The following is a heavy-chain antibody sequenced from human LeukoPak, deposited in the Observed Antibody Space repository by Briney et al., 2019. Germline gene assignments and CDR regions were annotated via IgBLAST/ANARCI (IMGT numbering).Heavy chain of an antibody. J-gene: IGHJ5*02. D-gene: IGHD1-26*01. CDR1: GFTFSSYG. V-gene: IGHV3-30*02. CDR2: IRYDGSNK. CDR3: ARTRDSGSYYFGTYWFDP. Sequence: PGGSLRLSCAASGFTFSSYGMHWVRQAPGKGLEWVAFIRYDGSNKYYADSVKGRFTISRDHPKNTLYLQMNSLSAEDTAVYYCARTRDSGSYYFGTYWFDPWGQGTLVTVSS.